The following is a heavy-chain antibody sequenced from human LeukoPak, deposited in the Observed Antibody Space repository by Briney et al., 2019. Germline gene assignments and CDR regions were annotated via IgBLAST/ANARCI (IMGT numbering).Heavy chain of an antibody. Sequence: GASVKVSCKASGGTFSSYAISWVRQAPGQGLEWMGWINPNSGGTNYAQKFQGRVTMTRDTSISTAYMEPSRLRSDDTAVYYCASITMVRGVSGDYWGQGTLVTVSS. CDR2: INPNSGGT. D-gene: IGHD3-10*01. V-gene: IGHV1-2*02. CDR3: ASITMVRGVSGDY. CDR1: GGTFSSYA. J-gene: IGHJ4*02.